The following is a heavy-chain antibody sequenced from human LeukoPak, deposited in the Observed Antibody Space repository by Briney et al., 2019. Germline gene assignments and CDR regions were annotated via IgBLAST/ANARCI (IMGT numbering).Heavy chain of an antibody. J-gene: IGHJ4*02. CDR1: GFTFSDYY. V-gene: IGHV3-23*01. CDR3: AKQFYYFDY. Sequence: GGSLRLSCAASGFTFSDYYMNWIRQAPGKGLEWVSAISGSGGSTYYADSVKGRFTISRDNSKNTLYLQMNSLRAEDTAVYYCAKQFYYFDYWGQGTLVTVSS. D-gene: IGHD3-3*01. CDR2: ISGSGGST.